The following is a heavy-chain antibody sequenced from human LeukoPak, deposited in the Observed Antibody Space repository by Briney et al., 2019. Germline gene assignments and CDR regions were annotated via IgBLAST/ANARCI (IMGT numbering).Heavy chain of an antibody. V-gene: IGHV3-21*01. D-gene: IGHD3-10*01. CDR3: ARDFDLDGSGSRYYSGMGV. Sequence: PGGSLRLSCAASGFMLSTSSMNWVRQAPGKGLEWVSSVSSSSSYIYYADPVKGRFTISRDNAKNSLYLHMNSLRAEDTAVYYCARDFDLDGSGSRYYSGMGVWGQGTTVTVSS. J-gene: IGHJ6*02. CDR2: VSSSSSYI. CDR1: GFMLSTSS.